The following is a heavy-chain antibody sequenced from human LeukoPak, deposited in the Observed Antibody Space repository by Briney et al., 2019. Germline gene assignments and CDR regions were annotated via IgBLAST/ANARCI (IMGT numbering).Heavy chain of an antibody. D-gene: IGHD1-26*01. CDR3: ASSGNFFYYYMVV. Sequence: GGSLRLSCAASGLTFSNYVFSWVRQAPGKGLEWVSSISTSYDTTYYADSVKGRFTISRDNSQNTLYLQVNSLRAEDTAVYYCASSGNFFYYYMVVWGKGTTVTVSS. V-gene: IGHV3-23*01. CDR1: GLTFSNYV. CDR2: ISTSYDTT. J-gene: IGHJ6*03.